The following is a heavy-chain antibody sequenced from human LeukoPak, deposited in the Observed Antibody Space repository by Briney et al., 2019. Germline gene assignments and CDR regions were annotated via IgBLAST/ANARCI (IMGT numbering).Heavy chain of an antibody. V-gene: IGHV3-20*04. D-gene: IGHD5-24*01. Sequence: GGSLRLSCAASGFTFSSYSMNWVRQAPGKGLEWVPGINWNGGSTGYADSVKGRFTISRDNAKNSLYLQMNSLRAEDTALYYCAREMATIRDAFDIWGQGTIVTVSS. CDR2: INWNGGST. CDR1: GFTFSSYS. CDR3: AREMATIRDAFDI. J-gene: IGHJ3*02.